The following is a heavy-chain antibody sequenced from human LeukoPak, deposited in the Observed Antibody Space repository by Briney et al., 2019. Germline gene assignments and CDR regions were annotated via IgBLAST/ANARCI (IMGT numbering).Heavy chain of an antibody. CDR2: ISSSSYI. V-gene: IGHV3-21*01. Sequence: GSLRLSCAASGFTFSSYSMNWVRQAPGKGLEWVSSISSSSYIYYADSVKGRFTISRDNAKNSLYLQMNSLRAEDTAVYYCARDYAATRHFDYWGQGTLVTVSS. D-gene: IGHD2-15*01. CDR1: GFTFSSYS. J-gene: IGHJ4*02. CDR3: ARDYAATRHFDY.